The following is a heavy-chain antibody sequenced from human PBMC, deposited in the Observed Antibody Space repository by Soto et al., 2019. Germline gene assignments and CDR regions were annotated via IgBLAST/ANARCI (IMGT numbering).Heavy chain of an antibody. Sequence: SLRLSCAASGFTLSSYGMHWVRQAPGKGLEWVAVIWYDGSNKYYADSVKGRFTISRDNSKNTLYLQMNSLRAEDTAVYYCARDRSGYDYSYYYYYMDVWGKGTTVTVSS. CDR3: ARDRSGYDYSYYYYYMDV. V-gene: IGHV3-33*01. D-gene: IGHD5-12*01. J-gene: IGHJ6*03. CDR2: IWYDGSNK. CDR1: GFTLSSYG.